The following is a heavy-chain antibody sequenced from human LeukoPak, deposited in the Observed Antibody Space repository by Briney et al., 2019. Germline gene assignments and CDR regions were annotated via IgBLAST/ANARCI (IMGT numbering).Heavy chain of an antibody. Sequence: GGSLRLSCAASGFTFSGSAMHWVRQASGKGLEWVGRIRSKANSYATAYAASVKGRFTISRDDSKNTAYLQMNSLKTEDTAVYYCTSWVAAIRDYFDYWGQGTLVAVSS. CDR2: IRSKANSYAT. J-gene: IGHJ4*02. CDR1: GFTFSGSA. D-gene: IGHD2-15*01. V-gene: IGHV3-73*01. CDR3: TSWVAAIRDYFDY.